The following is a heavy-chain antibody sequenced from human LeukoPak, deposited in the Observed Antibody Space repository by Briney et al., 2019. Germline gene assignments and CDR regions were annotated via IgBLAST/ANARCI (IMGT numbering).Heavy chain of an antibody. CDR1: EFTSSSYS. CDR2: ISSSGSYI. Sequence: PGGSLRLSCAASEFTSSSYSMNWVRQAPGKGLEWVSSISSSGSYIYYADSVKGRFTISRDNAKKSLYLQMNSLRAEDTAVYYCAKAGLYADYFQHWGQGTLVTVSS. J-gene: IGHJ1*01. CDR3: AKAGLYADYFQH. V-gene: IGHV3-21*01. D-gene: IGHD3-10*01.